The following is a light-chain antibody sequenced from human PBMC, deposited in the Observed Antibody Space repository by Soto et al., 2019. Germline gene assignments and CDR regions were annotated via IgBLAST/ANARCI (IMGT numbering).Light chain of an antibody. J-gene: IGKJ1*01. CDR3: HQNNNWPPWT. CDR2: GAS. CDR1: QSVSSN. V-gene: IGKV3D-15*01. Sequence: EIVMTQSPATLSVSPGERATLSCRASQSVSSNFAWYQQKPGQAPRLLIYGASTRSTGIPARFSGRGSGTEFTLTISSLQSEDFAVYYCHQNNNWPPWTGGQGTKVEIK.